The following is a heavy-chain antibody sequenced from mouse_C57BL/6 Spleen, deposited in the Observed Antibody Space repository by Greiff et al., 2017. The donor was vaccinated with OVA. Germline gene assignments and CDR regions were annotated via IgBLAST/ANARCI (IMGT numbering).Heavy chain of an antibody. J-gene: IGHJ3*01. Sequence: EVKLMESGPGLVKPSQSLSLTCSVTGYSITSGYYWNWIRQFPGNKLEWMGYISYDGSNNYNPSLKNRISITRDTSKNQLFLKLNSVTTEDTATYYCAREGARGAWFAYWGQGTLVTVSA. CDR3: AREGARGAWFAY. D-gene: IGHD6-1*01. V-gene: IGHV3-6*01. CDR1: GYSITSGYY. CDR2: ISYDGSN.